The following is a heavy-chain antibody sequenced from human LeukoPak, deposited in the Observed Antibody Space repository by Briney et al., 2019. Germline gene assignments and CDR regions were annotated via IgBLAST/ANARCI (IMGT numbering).Heavy chain of an antibody. J-gene: IGHJ4*02. D-gene: IGHD3-22*01. CDR2: IVVGSGNT. Sequence: SVKVSCKASGFTFTSSAVQWVRQARGQRLEWIGWIVVGSGNTNYAQKFQERVTITRDMSTSTAYMELSSLRSEDTAVYYCAAFPDSGVVVITDGQTSYFFEYWGQGTLVTVSS. CDR3: AAFPDSGVVVITDGQTSYFFEY. CDR1: GFTFTSSA. V-gene: IGHV1-58*01.